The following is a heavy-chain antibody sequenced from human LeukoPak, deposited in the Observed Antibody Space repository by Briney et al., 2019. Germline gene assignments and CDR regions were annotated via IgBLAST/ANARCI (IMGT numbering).Heavy chain of an antibody. J-gene: IGHJ3*02. CDR3: RLYDFWSGYSDAFDI. CDR2: INHSGST. D-gene: IGHD3-3*01. CDR1: GGSFSGYY. V-gene: IGHV4-34*01. Sequence: SETLSLTCAVYGGSFSGYYWSWTRQPPGKGLEWIGEINHSGSTNYNPSLKSRVTISVDTSKNQFSLKLSSVTAADTAVYYCRLYDFWSGYSDAFDIWGQGTMVTVSS.